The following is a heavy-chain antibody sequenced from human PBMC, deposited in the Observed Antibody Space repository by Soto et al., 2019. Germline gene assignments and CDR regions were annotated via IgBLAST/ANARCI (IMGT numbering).Heavy chain of an antibody. Sequence: ASVKVSCKASGYTFTNYGINWVRQAPGQGLEWMGWISPFTGDTHYTQSLQGRITMTTDTSTSTAYMELRSLRSADTAVYYCARSCSGGSCHSAYWGQGTLVTVSS. V-gene: IGHV1-18*04. CDR1: GYTFTNYG. CDR2: ISPFTGDT. D-gene: IGHD2-15*01. CDR3: ARSCSGGSCHSAY. J-gene: IGHJ4*02.